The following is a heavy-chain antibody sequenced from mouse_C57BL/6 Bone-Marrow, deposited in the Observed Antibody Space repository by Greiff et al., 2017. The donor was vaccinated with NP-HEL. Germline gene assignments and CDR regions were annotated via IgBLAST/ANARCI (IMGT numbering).Heavy chain of an antibody. CDR3: TCSSPYWYFDV. CDR1: GFNIKDDY. CDR2: IDPENGDT. V-gene: IGHV14-4*01. Sequence: VQLQQSGAKLVRPGASVKLSCTASGFNIKDDYMHWVKQRPEQGLEWIGWIDPENGDTEYASKFQGKATITADTSSNTAYLQLSSLTAEDTAVYYCTCSSPYWYFDVWGTGTTVTVSS. J-gene: IGHJ1*03. D-gene: IGHD1-1*01.